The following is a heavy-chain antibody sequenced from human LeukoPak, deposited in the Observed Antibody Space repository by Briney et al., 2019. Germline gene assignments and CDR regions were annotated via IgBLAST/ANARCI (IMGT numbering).Heavy chain of an antibody. CDR1: GYTFTSYY. Sequence: ASVKVSCKASGYTFTSYYMHWVRQAPGQGLEWMGIINPSGGSTSYAQKFQGRVTMTRDTSTSTVYMELSSLRSEDTAVYYCARGKAGVVVVAAQLDYWGQGTLVTVSS. CDR2: INPSGGST. CDR3: ARGKAGVVVVAAQLDY. J-gene: IGHJ4*02. D-gene: IGHD2-15*01. V-gene: IGHV1-46*01.